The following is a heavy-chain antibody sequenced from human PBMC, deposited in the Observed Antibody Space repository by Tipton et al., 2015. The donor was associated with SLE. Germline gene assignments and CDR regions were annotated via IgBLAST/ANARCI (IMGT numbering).Heavy chain of an antibody. V-gene: IGHV4-61*08. D-gene: IGHD5/OR15-5a*01. CDR3: ARGSTGY. CDR1: GGSISSGDYY. Sequence: TLSLTCTVSGGSISSGDYYWSWIRHSPGKGLEWIGYIYTSGSTNYNPSLKSRVTISVDTSKNQFSLKLSSVTAADTAVYYCARGSTGYWGQGTLVTVSS. J-gene: IGHJ4*02. CDR2: IYTSGST.